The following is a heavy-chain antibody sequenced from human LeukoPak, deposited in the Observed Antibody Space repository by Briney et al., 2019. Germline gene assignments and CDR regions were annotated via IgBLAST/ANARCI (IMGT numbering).Heavy chain of an antibody. CDR1: GGSFSGYY. CDR2: INHSGST. V-gene: IGHV4-34*01. D-gene: IGHD3-10*01. J-gene: IGHJ4*02. CDR3: ARGGLVPYYYGSGSPGFDY. Sequence: SETLSLTCAVYGGSFSGYYWSWLRQPPGKGLEWIGEINHSGSTNYNPSLKSRVTISVDTSKNQFSLKLSSVTAADTAVYYCARGGLVPYYYGSGSPGFDYWGQGTLVTVSS.